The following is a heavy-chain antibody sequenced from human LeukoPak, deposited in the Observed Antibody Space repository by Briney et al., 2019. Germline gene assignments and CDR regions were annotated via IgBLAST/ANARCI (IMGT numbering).Heavy chain of an antibody. V-gene: IGHV1-18*04. CDR1: GYTFTSYG. J-gene: IGHJ4*02. Sequence: ASVKVSCKASGYTFTSYGISWVRQAPGQGLEWMGWISAYNGNTNYAQKFQGRVTMTRDTSISTAYMELSRLRSDDTAVYYCARGSVRTTVTTGGDYWGQETLVTVSS. CDR2: ISAYNGNT. CDR3: ARGSVRTTVTTGGDY. D-gene: IGHD4-11*01.